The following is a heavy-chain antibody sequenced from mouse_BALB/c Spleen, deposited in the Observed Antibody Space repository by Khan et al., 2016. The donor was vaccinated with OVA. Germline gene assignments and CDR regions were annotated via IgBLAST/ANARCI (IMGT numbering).Heavy chain of an antibody. CDR2: INTYTGEP. V-gene: IGHV9-1*02. CDR1: GYTFTNYG. CDR3: ARGASYWYFGV. Sequence: QIQLVQSGPELKKPGETVKISCKASGYTFTNYGMNWVKQAPGKGLKWMGWINTYTGEPTYTGDFQGRFAFSLEPSASPAYLQLNNLKNEDMATYFCARGASYWYFGVWGAGTTVTVSS. J-gene: IGHJ1*01.